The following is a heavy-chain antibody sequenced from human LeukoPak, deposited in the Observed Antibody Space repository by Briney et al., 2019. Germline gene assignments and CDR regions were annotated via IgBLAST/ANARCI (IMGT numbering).Heavy chain of an antibody. CDR1: GYTFPSYD. D-gene: IGHD3-16*01. V-gene: IGHV1-8*01. CDR2: MNPNSGNT. J-gene: IGHJ4*02. CDR3: ARGRGTVNY. Sequence: ASVKFSCKACGYTFPSYDINWVRQGTGQGLEWMGWMNPNSGNTGYAQKFQGRVTMTRNTSISTAYMELSSLRSEDTAVYYCARGRGTVNYWGQGTLVTVSS.